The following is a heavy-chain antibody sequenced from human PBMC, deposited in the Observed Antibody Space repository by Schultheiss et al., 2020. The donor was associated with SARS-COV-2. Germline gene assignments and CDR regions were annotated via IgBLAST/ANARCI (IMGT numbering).Heavy chain of an antibody. V-gene: IGHV3-15*01. Sequence: GGSLRLSCAASGFTFSNAWMSWVRQAPGKGLEWVGRIKSKTDGGTTDYAAPVKGRFTISRDDSKNTLYLQMNSLKTEDTAVYYCAKASGNNLYYFDYWGQGTLVTVSS. CDR1: GFTFSNAW. D-gene: IGHD1/OR15-1a*01. J-gene: IGHJ4*02. CDR3: AKASGNNLYYFDY. CDR2: IKSKTDGGTT.